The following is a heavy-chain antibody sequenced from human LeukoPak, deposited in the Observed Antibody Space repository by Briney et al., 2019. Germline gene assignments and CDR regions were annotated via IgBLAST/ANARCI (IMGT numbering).Heavy chain of an antibody. D-gene: IGHD2-21*02. CDR3: AKYYYGDYYSCAFDI. CDR1: GFTFSSSW. J-gene: IGHJ3*02. Sequence: PGGSLRLSCAASGFTFSSSWMHWVRQAPGKGLVWVSGLNSDGSNTIYADSVKGRFTISRDNSKNTLYLQMNSLRAEDTAVYYCAKYYYGDYYSCAFDIWGQGTMVTVSS. V-gene: IGHV3-74*01. CDR2: LNSDGSNT.